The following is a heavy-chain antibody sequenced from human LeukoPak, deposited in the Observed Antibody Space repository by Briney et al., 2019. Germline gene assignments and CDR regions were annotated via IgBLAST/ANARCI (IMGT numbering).Heavy chain of an antibody. Sequence: QSGGSLRLSCAASGFTFSSYGMHWVRQAPGKGLEWVAFIRYDGSNKYYADSVKGRFTISRDNSKNTLYLQMNSLRAEDTAVYYCARSRTYYYGSGSPPDAFDIWGQGTMVTVSS. V-gene: IGHV3-30*02. CDR2: IRYDGSNK. CDR1: GFTFSSYG. CDR3: ARSRTYYYGSGSPPDAFDI. D-gene: IGHD3-10*01. J-gene: IGHJ3*02.